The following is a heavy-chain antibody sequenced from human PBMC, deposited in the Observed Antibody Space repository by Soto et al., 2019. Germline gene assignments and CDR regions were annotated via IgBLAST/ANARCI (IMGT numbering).Heavy chain of an antibody. CDR1: TPSVRNVY. CDR3: ARSYHDSTGIPVDP. D-gene: IGHD3-22*01. J-gene: IGHJ5*02. V-gene: IGHV4-59*02. Sequence: TISRGCPLDTPSVRNVYTSSNPQPPGKGLEWIGFMYFGGSFNYNPSLTSRVTLSVETSKNQFSMKVTSVTAADTAVYYCARSYHDSTGIPVDPWAQVTLVTVS. CDR2: MYFGGSF.